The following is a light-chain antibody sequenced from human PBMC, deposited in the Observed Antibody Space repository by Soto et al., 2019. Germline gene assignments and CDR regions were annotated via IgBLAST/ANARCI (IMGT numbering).Light chain of an antibody. Sequence: QSALTQPRSVSGSPGQSVTISCTGTSSDVGSYKYVSWYQHHPVKAPKLMIFDVNKRPSGVPDRFSGSNSGNAASLTISGLQPEDEADYFCCSFVDSDTVLFGGGTKLTVL. CDR2: DVN. V-gene: IGLV2-11*01. CDR1: SSDVGSYKY. J-gene: IGLJ3*02. CDR3: CSFVDSDTVL.